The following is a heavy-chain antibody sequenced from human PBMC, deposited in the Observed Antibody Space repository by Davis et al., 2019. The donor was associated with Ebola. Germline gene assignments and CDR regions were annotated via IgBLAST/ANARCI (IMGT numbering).Heavy chain of an antibody. Sequence: PGGSLRLSCAASGFTFSSYAMHWVRQAPGKGLEWVAVISYDGSNKYYADSVKGRFTISRHNSKNTLYLQMNSLRAEDTAVYYCARVLGEAADRRYYYYGMDVWGQGTTVTVSS. CDR1: GFTFSSYA. CDR3: ARVLGEAADRRYYYYGMDV. J-gene: IGHJ6*02. D-gene: IGHD6-13*01. CDR2: ISYDGSNK. V-gene: IGHV3-30*14.